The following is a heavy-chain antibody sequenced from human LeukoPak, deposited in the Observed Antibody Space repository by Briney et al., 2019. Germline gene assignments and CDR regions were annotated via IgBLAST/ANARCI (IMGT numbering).Heavy chain of an antibody. V-gene: IGHV4-34*01. J-gene: IGHJ4*02. CDR2: INHSGST. CDR1: GGSFSGCY. CDR3: ARTPRWGRYFDY. Sequence: TSETLSLTCAVYGGSFSGCYWSWIRQPPGKGLEWIGEINHSGSTNYNPSLKSRVTISVDTSKNQFSLKLSSVTAADTAVYYCARTPRWGRYFDYWGQGTLVTVSS. D-gene: IGHD3-16*01.